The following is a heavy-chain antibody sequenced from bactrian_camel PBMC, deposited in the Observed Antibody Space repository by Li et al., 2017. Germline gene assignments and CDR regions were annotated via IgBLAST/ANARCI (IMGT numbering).Heavy chain of an antibody. V-gene: IGHV3S1*01. D-gene: IGHD6*01. CDR3: VRVSIWYADY. J-gene: IGHJ4*01. CDR2: ISNDAGTT. Sequence: VQLVESGGDMVQPGGSLGLSCAAFEFTFSYFWMYWIRQAPGKGLEWVSSISNDAGTTYYADSVRGRFTISRDSAKKMVYLQMNSLETEDTAVYYCVRVSIWYADYWGQGTQVTVS. CDR1: EFTFSYFW.